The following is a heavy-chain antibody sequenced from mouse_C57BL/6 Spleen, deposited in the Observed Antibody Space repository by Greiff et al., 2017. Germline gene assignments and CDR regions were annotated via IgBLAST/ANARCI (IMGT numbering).Heavy chain of an antibody. CDR2: ISYDGSN. D-gene: IGHD4-1*01. V-gene: IGHV3-6*01. Sequence: EVKLQESGPGLVKPSQSLSLTCSVTGYSITSGYYWNWIRQFPGNKLEWMGYISYDGSNNYNPSLKNRISITRDTSKNQFFLKLNSVTTEDTATYYCARAPLTGTFDYWGQGTTLTVSS. CDR3: ARAPLTGTFDY. J-gene: IGHJ2*01. CDR1: GYSITSGYY.